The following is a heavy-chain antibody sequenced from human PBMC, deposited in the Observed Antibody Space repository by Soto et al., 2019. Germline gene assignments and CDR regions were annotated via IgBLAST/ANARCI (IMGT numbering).Heavy chain of an antibody. J-gene: IGHJ6*02. V-gene: IGHV3-33*01. Sequence: PGGSLRLSCAASGFTFSSYGMHWVRQAPGKGLEWVAVIWYDGSNKYYADSVKGRFTISRDNSKNTLYLQMNSLRAEDTAVYYCAREGEASSSSMDVWGQGTTVTVSS. CDR3: AREGEASSSSMDV. CDR2: IWYDGSNK. D-gene: IGHD6-6*01. CDR1: GFTFSSYG.